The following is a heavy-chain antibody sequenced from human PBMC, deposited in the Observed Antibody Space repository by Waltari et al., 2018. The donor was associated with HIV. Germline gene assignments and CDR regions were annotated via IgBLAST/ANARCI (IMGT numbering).Heavy chain of an antibody. Sequence: QVQLVQSGAEVKKPGASVKVSCKASGYTFTGYYMHWVRQAPGQGLEWMGWINPNSGGTNYAQKFQGWVTMTRDTSISTAYMELSRLRSDDTAVYYCARTYYYDSSGNAFDIWGQGTMVTVSS. CDR1: GYTFTGYY. CDR2: INPNSGGT. CDR3: ARTYYYDSSGNAFDI. J-gene: IGHJ3*02. V-gene: IGHV1-2*04. D-gene: IGHD3-22*01.